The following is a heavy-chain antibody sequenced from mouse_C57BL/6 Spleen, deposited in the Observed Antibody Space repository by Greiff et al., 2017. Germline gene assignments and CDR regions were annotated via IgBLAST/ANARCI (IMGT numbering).Heavy chain of an antibody. CDR1: GFSLTSYA. Sequence: VQLQESGPGLVAPSQSLSITCTVPGFSLTSYAISWVRQPPGKGLEWLGVIWTGGGTNYNSALKSRLSISKDNSKSQVFLKMNSLQTDDTARYYCARKGDGSSYGYFDVWGTGTTVTVSS. CDR3: ARKGDGSSYGYFDV. V-gene: IGHV2-9-1*01. D-gene: IGHD1-1*01. CDR2: IWTGGGT. J-gene: IGHJ1*03.